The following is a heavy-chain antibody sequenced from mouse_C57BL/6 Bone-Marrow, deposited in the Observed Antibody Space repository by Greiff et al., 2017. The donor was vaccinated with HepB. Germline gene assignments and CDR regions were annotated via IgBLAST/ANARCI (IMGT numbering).Heavy chain of an antibody. D-gene: IGHD1-1*01. Sequence: EVKLQQSGPELVKPGASVKISCKASGYTFTDYYMNWVKQSHGKSLEWIGDINPNNGGTSYNQKFKGKATLTVDKSSSTAYMELRSLTSEDSAVYYCARRIGVTTVVAPYAMDYWGQGTSVTVSS. V-gene: IGHV1-26*01. CDR2: INPNNGGT. CDR3: ARRIGVTTVVAPYAMDY. J-gene: IGHJ4*01. CDR1: GYTFTDYY.